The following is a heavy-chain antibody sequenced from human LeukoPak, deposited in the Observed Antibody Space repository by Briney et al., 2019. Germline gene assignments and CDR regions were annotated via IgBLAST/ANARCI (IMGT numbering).Heavy chain of an antibody. CDR2: IFYGGDI. CDR1: GDSVASYY. V-gene: IGHV4-59*02. J-gene: IGHJ4*02. Sequence: SETLSLTCTVSGDSVASYYWSWIRQPPGKSLEWIGYIFYGGDINYNPSLKSRVTMSVDTSKNQFSLKLSSVTAADTAVYYCARDPDASGAGYWGQGTLVTVSS. D-gene: IGHD3-10*01. CDR3: ARDPDASGAGY.